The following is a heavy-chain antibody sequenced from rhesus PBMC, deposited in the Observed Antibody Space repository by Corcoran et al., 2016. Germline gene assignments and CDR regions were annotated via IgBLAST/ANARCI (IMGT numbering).Heavy chain of an antibody. D-gene: IGHD3-34*01. CDR2: IGGWAGNP. CDR3: ASGVPSDHR. CDR1: GSSISRGSG. J-gene: IGHJ4*01. Sequence: VQLQESGPGLVKSSETLSLTCAVSGSSISRGSGWSWIRPPPGKGLEWIGYIGGWAGNPNYNPSLKSRVTISKDTSKNQFSLKLSSVTVADTAVYYCASGVPSDHRWGQGVLVTVSS. V-gene: IGHV4-127*01.